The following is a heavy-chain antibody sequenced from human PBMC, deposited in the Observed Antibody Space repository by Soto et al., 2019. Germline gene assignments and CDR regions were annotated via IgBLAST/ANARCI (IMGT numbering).Heavy chain of an antibody. V-gene: IGHV5-10-1*03. CDR3: ARRGSSSSFFYDS. J-gene: IGHJ4*02. Sequence: EVQLVQSGAEVKKPGESLRISCQGSGYSFTSSWISWVRQMPVEGLEWMGRIDPSDSYINYSPSFQGRVTISADKSISTAYLQWSSLKASDTAMYYCARRGSSSSFFYDSWGQGTLVTVSS. D-gene: IGHD6-6*01. CDR2: IDPSDSYI. CDR1: GYSFTSSW.